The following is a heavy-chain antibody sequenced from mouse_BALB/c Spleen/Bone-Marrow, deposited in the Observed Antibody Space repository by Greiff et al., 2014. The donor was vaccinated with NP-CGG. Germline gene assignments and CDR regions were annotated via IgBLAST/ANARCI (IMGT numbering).Heavy chain of an antibody. V-gene: IGHV1S135*01. J-gene: IGHJ4*01. CDR3: ARELSRAMDY. Sequence: EVQLQQSGPKLVKPGASVKVSCKASDYAFTRYNIYRVKQSHGKSLEWIGYIDPYSGGTNYNQKFKGKATLTVDKSSSTAYMHLNSLTSEDSAVYYCARELSRAMDYWGQGTSVTVSS. D-gene: IGHD1-1*01. CDR1: DYAFTRYN. CDR2: IDPYSGGT.